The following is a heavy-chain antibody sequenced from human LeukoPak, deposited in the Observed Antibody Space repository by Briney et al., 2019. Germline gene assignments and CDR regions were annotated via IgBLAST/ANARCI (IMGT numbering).Heavy chain of an antibody. CDR2: ISGSGGST. CDR1: XA. Sequence: XAXSXVRPAPGKGLEWVSAISGSGGSTYYADSVKGRFTISRDNSKNTLYLQMNSLRAEDTAVYYCAKSTIPGYSSGWEYYFDYWGQGTLVTVSS. D-gene: IGHD6-19*01. CDR3: AKSTIPGYSSGWEYYFDY. V-gene: IGHV3-23*01. J-gene: IGHJ4*02.